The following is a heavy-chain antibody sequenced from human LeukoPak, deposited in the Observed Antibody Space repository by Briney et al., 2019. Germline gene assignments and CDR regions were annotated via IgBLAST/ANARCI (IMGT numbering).Heavy chain of an antibody. CDR2: IIPIFGTA. V-gene: IGHV1-69*01. J-gene: IGHJ4*02. D-gene: IGHD6-19*01. Sequence: ASVKVSCKASGGTFSSYAISWVRQAPGQGLEWMGGIIPIFGTANYAQKFQGRVTITADESTSTAYMELSSLRAEDTAVYYCARDWAVAGKGYYFDYWGQGTLVTVSS. CDR1: GGTFSSYA. CDR3: ARDWAVAGKGYYFDY.